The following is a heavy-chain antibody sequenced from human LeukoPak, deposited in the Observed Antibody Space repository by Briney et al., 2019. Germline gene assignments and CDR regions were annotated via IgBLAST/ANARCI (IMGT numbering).Heavy chain of an antibody. CDR1: GGSISSGGYY. Sequence: PSQTLSLTCTVSGGSISSGGYYWRWIRQHPGKGLEWIGYIYYSGSTYYNPSIKSRVTISVDTSKNQFSLKLSSVTAADTAVYYCASGYYDSSGYYGMDVWGQGTTVTVSS. CDR2: IYYSGST. CDR3: ASGYYDSSGYYGMDV. D-gene: IGHD3-22*01. V-gene: IGHV4-31*03. J-gene: IGHJ6*02.